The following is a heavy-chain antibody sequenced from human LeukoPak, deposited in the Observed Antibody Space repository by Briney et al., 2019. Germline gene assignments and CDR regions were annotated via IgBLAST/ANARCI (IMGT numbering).Heavy chain of an antibody. V-gene: IGHV3-23*01. Sequence: PGGSLRLSCAASGFTFSNYAMTWVRQAPGKGLEWDSTISDSDGSTYYADSVRGRFTISRDNSKNTLYLQTHSLRAEDTAVYYCAKDSGYRYFDYWGQGTLVTVSS. J-gene: IGHJ4*02. CDR2: ISDSDGST. CDR1: GFTFSNYA. D-gene: IGHD3-22*01. CDR3: AKDSGYRYFDY.